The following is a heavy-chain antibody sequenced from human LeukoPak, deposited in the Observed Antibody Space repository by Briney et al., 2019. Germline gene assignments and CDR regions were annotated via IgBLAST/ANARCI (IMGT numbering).Heavy chain of an antibody. CDR1: GGSISSYY. J-gene: IGHJ3*02. D-gene: IGHD6-13*01. CDR3: ARAIAFGIAAAGENDAFDI. CDR2: TYYSGGT. V-gene: IGHV4-59*12. Sequence: SETLSLTCTVSGGSISSYYWSWIRQPPRKGLEWIGSTYYSGGTNYNSSVKSRVTISIDTSKRQFSLKLSSATAADTAVYYWARAIAFGIAAAGENDAFDIWGQGTMVTVSS.